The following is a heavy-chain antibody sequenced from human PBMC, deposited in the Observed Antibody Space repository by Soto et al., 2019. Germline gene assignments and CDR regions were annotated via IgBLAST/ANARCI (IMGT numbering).Heavy chain of an antibody. CDR1: GFSLSTSGVG. D-gene: IGHD2-2*01. J-gene: IGHJ5*02. V-gene: IGHV2-5*02. Sequence: QITLKESGHTLVKPTQTLTLTCTFSGFSLSTSGVGVGWIRQPPGKALEWLALIYWDDDKRYSPSLKSRLTITKDTSKNQVVLTMTNMEPVDTATYYCARIVVVPAAGYNWFDPWGQGTLVTVSS. CDR2: IYWDDDK. CDR3: ARIVVVPAAGYNWFDP.